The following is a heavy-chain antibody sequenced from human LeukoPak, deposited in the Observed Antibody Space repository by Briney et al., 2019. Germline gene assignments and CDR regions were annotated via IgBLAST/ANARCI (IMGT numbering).Heavy chain of an antibody. CDR1: GCTFTSYG. CDR3: ARSGGWVDGSSYYYYYMDV. Sequence: ASVKVSCKASGCTFTSYGISWVRQAPGQGLEWMGWISAYNGNTNYAQKLQGRVTMTTDTSTSTAYMELRSLRSEDTAVYYCARSGGWVDGSSYYYYYMDVWGKGTTVTVSS. V-gene: IGHV1-18*01. D-gene: IGHD6-6*01. J-gene: IGHJ6*03. CDR2: ISAYNGNT.